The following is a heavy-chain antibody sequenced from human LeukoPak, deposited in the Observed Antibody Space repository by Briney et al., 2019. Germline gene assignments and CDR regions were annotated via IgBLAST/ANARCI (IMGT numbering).Heavy chain of an antibody. CDR2: ISYDGSNK. CDR3: ARGAMDKVYYFDY. Sequence: PGGSLRLSCAASGFTFSSYEMNWVRQAPGKGLEWVAVISYDGSNKYYADSVKGRFTISRDNSKNTLYLQMNSLRAEDTAVYYCARGAMDKVYYFDYWGQGTLVTVSS. CDR1: GFTFSSYE. D-gene: IGHD5-12*01. J-gene: IGHJ4*02. V-gene: IGHV3-30*04.